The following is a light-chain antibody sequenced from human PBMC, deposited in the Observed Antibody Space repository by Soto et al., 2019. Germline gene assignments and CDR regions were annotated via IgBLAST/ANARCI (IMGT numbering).Light chain of an antibody. CDR1: QSVSSK. CDR3: QQLKSYPIT. CDR2: GAS. J-gene: IGKJ5*01. V-gene: IGKV3-15*01. Sequence: DIVMTQSPATLSVSPGERATLSCRASQSVSSKLAWYQQKPGQAPRLLIYGASTRATGIPARFSGSGSGTEFTLTISSLQPEDFAVYYCQQLKSYPITFGQGTRLEI.